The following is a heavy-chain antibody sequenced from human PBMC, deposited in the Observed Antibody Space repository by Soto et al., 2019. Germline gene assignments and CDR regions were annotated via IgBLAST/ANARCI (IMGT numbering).Heavy chain of an antibody. J-gene: IGHJ4*02. CDR1: GFTFSSYA. Sequence: GGSLRLSCAASGFTFSSYAMSWVRQAPGKGLEWVSAISGSGGSTYYADSVKGRFTISRDNSKNTLYLQMNSLRAEDTAVYYCAKDPALAGTAAAGAYWGQGTLVTVSS. V-gene: IGHV3-23*01. CDR2: ISGSGGST. D-gene: IGHD6-13*01. CDR3: AKDPALAGTAAAGAY.